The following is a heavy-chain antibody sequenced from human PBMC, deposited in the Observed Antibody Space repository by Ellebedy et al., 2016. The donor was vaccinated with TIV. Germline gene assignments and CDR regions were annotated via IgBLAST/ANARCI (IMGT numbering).Heavy chain of an antibody. Sequence: GGSLRLSCGASGFSFSSYWMSWVRQAPGKGLEWVANIKQDGSEKYYVDSVRGRFTISRDNAKNSLYLHLNSLRAEDTAMYYCATDGSYGEYLNPTHAFVIWGQGTMVTVSS. CDR2: IKQDGSEK. CDR3: ATDGSYGEYLNPTHAFVI. V-gene: IGHV3-7*01. CDR1: GFSFSSYW. J-gene: IGHJ3*02. D-gene: IGHD4-17*01.